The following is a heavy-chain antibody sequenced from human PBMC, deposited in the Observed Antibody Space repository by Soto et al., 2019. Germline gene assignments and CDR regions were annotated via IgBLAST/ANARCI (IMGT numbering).Heavy chain of an antibody. V-gene: IGHV3-30*18. CDR2: ISYDGSNK. D-gene: IGHD6-13*01. Sequence: QVQLVESGGGVVQPGTSLRLSCAASGFTFSSFGIHWVRQAPGKGLEWLAVISYDGSNKYYADSVRGRFTISRDNSKNTLYLQMNSLRAEDTAVYYCAKGDSSSQWNYFDYWGQGPLVTVSS. J-gene: IGHJ4*02. CDR1: GFTFSSFG. CDR3: AKGDSSSQWNYFDY.